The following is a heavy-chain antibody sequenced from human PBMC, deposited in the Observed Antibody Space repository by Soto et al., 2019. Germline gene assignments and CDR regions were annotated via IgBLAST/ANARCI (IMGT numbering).Heavy chain of an antibody. CDR3: AIYSGYDRGSFDY. J-gene: IGHJ4*02. Sequence: QVQLVQSGAEVKKPGSSVKVSCKASGGTFSSYTIIWVRQAPGQGLEWMGRIIPILGIANYAQKFQGRVTTTSDNSKSTAYMELSSLRSEDTAVYYCAIYSGYDRGSFDYWGQGTLVTVSS. V-gene: IGHV1-69*02. CDR2: IIPILGIA. D-gene: IGHD5-12*01. CDR1: GGTFSSYT.